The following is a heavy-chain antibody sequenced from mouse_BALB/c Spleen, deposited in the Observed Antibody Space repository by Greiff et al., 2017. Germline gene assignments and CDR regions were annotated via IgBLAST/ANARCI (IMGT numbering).Heavy chain of an antibody. Sequence: EVQLQQSGPSLVKPSQTLSLTCSVTGDSITSGYWNWIRKFPGNKLEYMGYISYSGSTYYNPSLKSRISITRDTSKNQYYLQLNSVTTEDTATYYCARLERLRAWFAYWGQGTLVTVSA. CDR2: ISYSGST. J-gene: IGHJ3*01. V-gene: IGHV3-8*02. D-gene: IGHD1-2*01. CDR3: ARLERLRAWFAY. CDR1: GDSITSGY.